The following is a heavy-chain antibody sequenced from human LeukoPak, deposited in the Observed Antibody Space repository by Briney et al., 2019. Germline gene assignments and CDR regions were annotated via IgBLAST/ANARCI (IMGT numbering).Heavy chain of an antibody. CDR2: ISYDGSNK. Sequence: PGGSLRLSCAASGFTFSSYAMHCVRQAPGKGLEWVAVISYDGSNKYYADSVKGRFTISRDNSKNTLYLQMSSLRAEDTAVYYCARAGGGYYDYYFDYWGQGTLVTVSS. J-gene: IGHJ4*02. CDR3: ARAGGGYYDYYFDY. V-gene: IGHV3-30-3*01. CDR1: GFTFSSYA. D-gene: IGHD3-22*01.